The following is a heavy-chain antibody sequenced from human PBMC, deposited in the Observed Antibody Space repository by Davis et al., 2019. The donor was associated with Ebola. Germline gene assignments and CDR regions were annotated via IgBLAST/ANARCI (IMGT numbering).Heavy chain of an antibody. V-gene: IGHV3-33*01. D-gene: IGHD2-21*02. Sequence: PGGSLRLSCAASGFTFSSCGMHWVRQAPGKGLEWVAVIWYDGSNKYYADSVKGRFTISRDNSKNTLYLQMNSLRAEDTAVYYCARVSGDSPFDYWGQGTLVTVSS. CDR3: ARVSGDSPFDY. CDR2: IWYDGSNK. J-gene: IGHJ4*02. CDR1: GFTFSSCG.